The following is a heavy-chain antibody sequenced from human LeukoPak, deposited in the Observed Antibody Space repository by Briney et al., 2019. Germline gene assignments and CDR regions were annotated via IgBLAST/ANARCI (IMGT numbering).Heavy chain of an antibody. J-gene: IGHJ5*02. V-gene: IGHV3-21*01. CDR3: ARDLASGIAAAGTVHWFDP. CDR1: GFTFSSYS. Sequence: SGGSLRLSCAASGFTFSSYSMNWVRQAPGKGLEWVSSISSSSSNIYYADSVKGRFTISRDNAKNSLYLQMNSLRAEDTAVYYCARDLASGIAAAGTVHWFDPWGQGTLVTVSS. D-gene: IGHD6-13*01. CDR2: ISSSSSNI.